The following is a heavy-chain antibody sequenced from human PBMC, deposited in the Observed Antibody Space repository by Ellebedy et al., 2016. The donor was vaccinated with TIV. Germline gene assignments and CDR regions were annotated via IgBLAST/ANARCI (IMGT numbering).Heavy chain of an antibody. CDR1: GDSVSNYY. D-gene: IGHD3-10*01. J-gene: IGHJ4*02. CDR3: ASVFGSGSQWYFDY. CDR2: IYYSGST. V-gene: IGHV4-59*02. Sequence: MPSETLSLTCTVSGDSVSNYYWSWIRQPPGKGLAWIGYIYYSGSTNYNPSLKSRVTISVDTSKNQFSLNLNSVTAADTAVYYCASVFGSGSQWYFDYWGQGTLVTVSS.